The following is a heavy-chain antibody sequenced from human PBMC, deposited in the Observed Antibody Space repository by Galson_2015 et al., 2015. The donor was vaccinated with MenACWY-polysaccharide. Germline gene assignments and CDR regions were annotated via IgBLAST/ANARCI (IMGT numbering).Heavy chain of an antibody. CDR2: MNPNSGNT. Sequence: SVKVSCKASGYTFSSYDINWVRQATGQRLEWMGWMNPNSGNTGYAQKFQGRVTMTRNTSISTAYMELSSLTSEDTAVYYCARGRRDTAVAAPAAVLPDYGGQAILVTVSA. J-gene: IGHJ4*02. CDR3: ARGRRDTAVAAPAAVLPDY. CDR1: GYTFSSYD. V-gene: IGHV1-8*01. D-gene: IGHD6-19*01.